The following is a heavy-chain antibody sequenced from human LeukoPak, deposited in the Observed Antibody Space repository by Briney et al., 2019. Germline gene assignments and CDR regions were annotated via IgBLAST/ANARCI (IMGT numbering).Heavy chain of an antibody. Sequence: SVKVSCKASGGTFSIYTISWVRQAPGPGLEWMGRIIPILGIANYAQKFQGRVTITADKSTSTAYMELSSLRSEDTAVYYCARDGAPYCSSTSCYPDGFDPWGQGTLVTVSS. CDR3: ARDGAPYCSSTSCYPDGFDP. D-gene: IGHD2-2*01. CDR2: IIPILGIA. J-gene: IGHJ5*02. CDR1: GGTFSIYT. V-gene: IGHV1-69*04.